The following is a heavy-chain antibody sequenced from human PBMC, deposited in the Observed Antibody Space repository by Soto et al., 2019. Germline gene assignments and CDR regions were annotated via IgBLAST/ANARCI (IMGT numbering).Heavy chain of an antibody. CDR3: AGSFGTPSRLDY. CDR2: IYYSGST. J-gene: IGHJ4*02. D-gene: IGHD1-1*01. V-gene: IGHV4-30-4*01. CDR1: GGSISNVDYY. Sequence: QVQLQESGPGLVKPSQTLSLTCTVSGGSISNVDYYWSWIRQPPGKGLEWIGYIYYSGSTYYTYHSPSLKSRVLISVDTSKNNFSLRLSSVTVADTAVYYCAGSFGTPSRLDYWGQGTLVTVSS.